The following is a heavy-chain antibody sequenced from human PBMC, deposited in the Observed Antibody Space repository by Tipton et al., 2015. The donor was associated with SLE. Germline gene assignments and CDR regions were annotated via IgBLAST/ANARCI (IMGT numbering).Heavy chain of an antibody. V-gene: IGHV3-23*01. J-gene: IGHJ4*02. Sequence: SLRLSCAASGFTFSSYAMSWVRQAPGKGLEWVSAISGSGGSTYYADSVKGRSTISRDNSKNTLYLQMNSLRAEDTAVYYCAKGKGDGSGSYYWGQGTLVTVSS. CDR3: AKGKGDGSGSYY. D-gene: IGHD3-10*01. CDR2: ISGSGGST. CDR1: GFTFSSYA.